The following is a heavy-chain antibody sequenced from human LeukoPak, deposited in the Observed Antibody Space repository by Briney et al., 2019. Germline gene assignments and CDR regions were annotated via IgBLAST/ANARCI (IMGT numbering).Heavy chain of an antibody. CDR2: ISSSGSTI. Sequence: GGSLRLSCAASGFTFSSYEMNWVRQAPGKGLEWVSYISSSGSTIYYADSVKGRFTISRDNSKNTLYLQMNSLRAEDTAVYYCARARYNWNHYYYYYMDVWGKGTTVTVSS. D-gene: IGHD1-20*01. CDR3: ARARYNWNHYYYYYMDV. V-gene: IGHV3-48*03. J-gene: IGHJ6*03. CDR1: GFTFSSYE.